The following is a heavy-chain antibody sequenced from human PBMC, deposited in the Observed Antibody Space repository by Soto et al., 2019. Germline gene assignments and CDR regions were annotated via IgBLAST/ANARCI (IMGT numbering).Heavy chain of an antibody. CDR2: IYYSGST. CDR3: ARDLALKMDSSSILENWFDP. Sequence: SETLSLTCTVSGGSISSYYWSWIRQPPGKGLEWIGYIYYSGSTNYNPSLKSRVTISVDTSKNQFSLKLSSVTAADTAVYYCARDLALKMDSSSILENWFDPWGQGTLVTVSS. J-gene: IGHJ5*02. V-gene: IGHV4-59*01. CDR1: GGSISSYY. D-gene: IGHD6-6*01.